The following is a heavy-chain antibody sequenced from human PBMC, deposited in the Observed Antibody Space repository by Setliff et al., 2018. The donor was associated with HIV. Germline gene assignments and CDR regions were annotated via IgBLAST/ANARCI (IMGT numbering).Heavy chain of an antibody. J-gene: IGHJ6*02. CDR2: INHSGST. CDR1: GGSFSDYY. CDR3: ARDHCSSSGCYEYSYYGMDV. V-gene: IGHV4-34*01. Sequence: SETLSLTCAVYGGSFSDYYWNWIRQPPGKGLEWIGEINHSGSTNYNPSLKSRVTISVDTSKNQFSLRLSSVAAGDTAVYYCARDHCSSSGCYEYSYYGMDVWGQGTTVTVSS. D-gene: IGHD2-2*01.